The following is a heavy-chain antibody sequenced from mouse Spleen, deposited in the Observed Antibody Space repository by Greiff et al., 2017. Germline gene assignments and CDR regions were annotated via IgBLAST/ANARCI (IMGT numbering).Heavy chain of an antibody. CDR2: INPSTGGT. CDR1: GYSFTGYY. Sequence: EVQRVESGPELVKPGASVKISCKASGYSFTGYYMNWVKQSPEKSLEWIGEINPSTGGTTYNQKFKAKATLTVDKSSSTAYMQLKSLTSEDSAVYYCTRGDLFAYWGQGTLVTVSA. CDR3: TRGDLFAY. V-gene: IGHV1-42*01. J-gene: IGHJ3*01.